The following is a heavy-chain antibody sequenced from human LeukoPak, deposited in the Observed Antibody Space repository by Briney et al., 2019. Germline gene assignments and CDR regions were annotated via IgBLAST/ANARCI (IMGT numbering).Heavy chain of an antibody. CDR1: GFTFSSYG. CDR3: AKGEYSSSPIDY. CDR2: ISYDGSNK. Sequence: SGGSLRLSCAASGFTFSSYGMHWVRQAPGKGLEWVAVISYDGSNKYYADSVKGRFTISRDNSKNTLYLQMNSLRAEDTAVYYCAKGEYSSSPIDYWGQGTLVTVSS. D-gene: IGHD6-6*01. V-gene: IGHV3-30*18. J-gene: IGHJ4*02.